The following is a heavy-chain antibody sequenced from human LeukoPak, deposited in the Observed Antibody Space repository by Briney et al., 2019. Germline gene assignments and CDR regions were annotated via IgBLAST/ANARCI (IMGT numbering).Heavy chain of an antibody. CDR3: AKAAYGGYVNWFDP. D-gene: IGHD4-17*01. CDR1: GFTFSSHA. V-gene: IGHV3-23*01. Sequence: PGGSLRLSCAASGFTFSSHAMNWVRQAPGKGLEWVSSIGGIGASTYYADSVKGRFTISRDNSKNTLHLQMNSLRAEDTALYYCAKAAYGGYVNWFDPWGQGILVIVSS. CDR2: IGGIGAST. J-gene: IGHJ5*02.